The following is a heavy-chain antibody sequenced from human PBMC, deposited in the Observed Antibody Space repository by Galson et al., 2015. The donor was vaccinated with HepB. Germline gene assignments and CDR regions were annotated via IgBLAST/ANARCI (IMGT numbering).Heavy chain of an antibody. D-gene: IGHD3-3*01. CDR3: ARVIELNYDFWSGYSFFDY. J-gene: IGHJ4*02. V-gene: IGHV6-1*01. CDR2: TYYRSKWYN. Sequence: CAISGDSVSSNSAAWNWIRQSPSRGLEWLGRTYYRSKWYNDYAVSVKSRITINPDASKNQFSLQLNSVTPEDTAVYYCARVIELNYDFWSGYSFFDYWGQGTLVTVSS. CDR1: GDSVSSNSAA.